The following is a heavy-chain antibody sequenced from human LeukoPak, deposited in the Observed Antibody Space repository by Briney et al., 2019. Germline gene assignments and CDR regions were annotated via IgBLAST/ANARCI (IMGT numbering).Heavy chain of an antibody. CDR3: ARGPSGGYYYYYYGMDV. D-gene: IGHD3-10*01. CDR2: INHSGST. Sequence: SETLSLTCAVYGGSFSGYYWSWIRQPPGKGLEWIGEINHSGSTNYNPSLKSRVTISVDTSKNQFSLKLSSVTAADTAVYYCARGPSGGYYYYYYGMDVWGQGTTVTVSS. CDR1: GGSFSGYY. V-gene: IGHV4-34*01. J-gene: IGHJ6*02.